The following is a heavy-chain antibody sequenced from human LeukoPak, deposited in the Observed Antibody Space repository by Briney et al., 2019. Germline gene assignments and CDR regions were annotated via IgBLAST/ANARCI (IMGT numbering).Heavy chain of an antibody. Sequence: SQTLSLTCAISGDSVSRNGAAWNWIRQSPSRGLEWLGRTYYRSQQWYSDYAPSVKGRITLHPDTSKNQFSLQLNSVTPEDTAVYYCGRETDFGVVTNWGQGTLVTVSS. CDR3: GRETDFGVVTN. D-gene: IGHD3-3*01. CDR1: GDSVSRNGAA. J-gene: IGHJ4*02. V-gene: IGHV6-1*01. CDR2: TYYRSQQWYS.